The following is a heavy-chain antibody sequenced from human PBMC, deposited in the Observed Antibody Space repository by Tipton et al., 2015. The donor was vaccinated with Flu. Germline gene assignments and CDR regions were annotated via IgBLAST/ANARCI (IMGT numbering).Heavy chain of an antibody. D-gene: IGHD3-22*01. Sequence: TLSLTCAVSGGSISSGNWWSWVRQSPGKGLEWIGEIYHGGTTNYNPSLKSRVTISLDKSNNQFSLKLTSVTAADTAVYYCARDSYSYDTSAYFALEYFDSWGQGTLVTVSS. J-gene: IGHJ4*02. CDR1: GGSISSGNW. CDR3: ARDSYSYDTSAYFALEYFDS. V-gene: IGHV4-4*02. CDR2: IYHGGTT.